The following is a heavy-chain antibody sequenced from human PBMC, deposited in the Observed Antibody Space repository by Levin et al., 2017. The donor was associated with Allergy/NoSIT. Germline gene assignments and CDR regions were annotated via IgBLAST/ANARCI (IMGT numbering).Heavy chain of an antibody. V-gene: IGHV1-8*01. CDR1: GYTFTSYD. J-gene: IGHJ5*02. CDR3: ARTDDILTGYVFWFDP. Sequence: GGSLRLSCKASGYTFTSYDINWVRQATGQGLEWMGWMNPNSGNTGYAQKFQGRVTMTRNTSISTAYMELSSLRSEDTAVYYCARTDDILTGYVFWFDPWGQGTLVTVSS. D-gene: IGHD3-9*01. CDR2: MNPNSGNT.